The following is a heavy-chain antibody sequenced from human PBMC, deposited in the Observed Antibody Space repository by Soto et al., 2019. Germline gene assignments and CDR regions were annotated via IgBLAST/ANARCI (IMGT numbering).Heavy chain of an antibody. V-gene: IGHV3-30*03. CDR1: GFNFGVFG. CDR2: LSYEGSEE. CDR3: ALTRRSSLLEVAGPGFEY. Sequence: QTGGSLRISCAASGFNFGVFGMHWVRQAPGKGLEWLSVLSYEGSEEYYADSVRGRFTISRDNSKNTLFLQMDSLRVDDTGVYYCALTRRSSLLEVAGPGFEYWGQGTLVTVSS. J-gene: IGHJ4*02. D-gene: IGHD6-19*01.